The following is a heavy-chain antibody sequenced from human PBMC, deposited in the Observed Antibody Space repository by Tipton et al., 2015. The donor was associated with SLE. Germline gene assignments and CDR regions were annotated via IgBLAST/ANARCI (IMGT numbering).Heavy chain of an antibody. CDR2: VIYTGHST. CDR3: AKDQTAASYAFDM. J-gene: IGHJ3*02. Sequence: GSLRLSCSASGFTFSSFAMNWVRQAPGKGLQSVAVIYTGHSTYYADSVKGRFTISRDNSKNTLFLQMNSLRPEDTAVYYCAKDQTAASYAFDMWSQGTMVTVS. D-gene: IGHD6-25*01. V-gene: IGHV3-23*03. CDR1: GFTFSSFA.